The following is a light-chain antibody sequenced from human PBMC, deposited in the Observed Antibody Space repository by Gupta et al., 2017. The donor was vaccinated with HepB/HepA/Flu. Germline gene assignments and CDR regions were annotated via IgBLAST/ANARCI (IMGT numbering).Light chain of an antibody. CDR2: GAF. J-gene: IGKJ1*01. V-gene: IGKV3-20*01. CDR1: QSLGTTY. Sequence: EIVLTQSPDTLSLSPGDTATLSCSASQSLGTTYLAWYQQKPGQAPKILIYGAFNRATCIPDRFTGSGSGTEFTLTINRLEPEDFAVYYCQQYGRSLPWTFGQGTKVEIK. CDR3: QQYGRSLPWT.